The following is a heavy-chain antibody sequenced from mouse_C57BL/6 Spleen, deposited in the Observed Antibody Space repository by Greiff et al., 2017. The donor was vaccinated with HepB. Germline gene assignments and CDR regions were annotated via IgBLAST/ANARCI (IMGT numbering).Heavy chain of an antibody. CDR3: ARYPITTVVATRYFDV. J-gene: IGHJ1*03. Sequence: QVQLKESGPELVKPGASVKISCKASGYAFSSSWMNWVKQRPGKGLEWIGRIYPGDGDTNYNGKFKGKATLTADKSSSTAYMQLSSLTSEDSAVYFCARYPITTVVATRYFDVWGTGTTVTVSS. D-gene: IGHD1-1*01. CDR2: IYPGDGDT. V-gene: IGHV1-82*01. CDR1: GYAFSSSW.